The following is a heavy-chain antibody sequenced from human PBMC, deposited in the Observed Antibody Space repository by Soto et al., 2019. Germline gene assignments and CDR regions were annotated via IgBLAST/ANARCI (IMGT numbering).Heavy chain of an antibody. Sequence: GESLKISCAASGFTFSSYDMHWVRQATGKGLEWVSAIGTAGDTYYPGSVKGRFTISRENAKNSLYLQMNSLRAEDTAVYYCASGEGGMDVWGQGTTVTVSS. J-gene: IGHJ6*02. CDR2: IGTAGDT. CDR3: ASGEGGMDV. D-gene: IGHD7-27*01. V-gene: IGHV3-13*01. CDR1: GFTFSSYD.